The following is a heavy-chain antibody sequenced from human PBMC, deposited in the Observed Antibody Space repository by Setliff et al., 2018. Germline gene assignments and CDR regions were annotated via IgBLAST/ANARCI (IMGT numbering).Heavy chain of an antibody. V-gene: IGHV3-11*04. D-gene: IGHD1-26*01. J-gene: IGHJ3*02. CDR3: AREVVGAPSAFDI. CDR1: GFTVNTNY. CDR2: ISRGGNTI. Sequence: LSCAASGFTVNTNYMTWIRQAPGKGLEWVSYISRGGNTIYYADSVKGRFTISRDNARDSLFLQMNTLRAEDTAVYYCAREVVGAPSAFDIWGQGTMVTVSS.